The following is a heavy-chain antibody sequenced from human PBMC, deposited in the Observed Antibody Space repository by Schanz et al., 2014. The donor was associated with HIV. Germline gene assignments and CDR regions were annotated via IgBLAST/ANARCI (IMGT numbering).Heavy chain of an antibody. D-gene: IGHD6-6*01. Sequence: VQLVESGGGVVQPGRSLRLSCAASAFTFSTYALHWVRQAPGKGLEWVAVISYDGNYKSYTDSVKGRFTISRDNSKNEVFLQMSGLRAADTAVYYCASTVYPYSSSSDYYYGMDVWGQGTTVTVSS. J-gene: IGHJ6*02. CDR2: ISYDGNYK. V-gene: IGHV3-30-3*01. CDR3: ASTVYPYSSSSDYYYGMDV. CDR1: AFTFSTYA.